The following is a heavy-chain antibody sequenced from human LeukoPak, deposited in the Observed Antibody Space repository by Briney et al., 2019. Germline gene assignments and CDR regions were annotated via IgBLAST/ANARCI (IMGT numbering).Heavy chain of an antibody. CDR2: ISSSSSYI. Sequence: GGSLRLSCAASGFTFSSYSMNWVRQAPGKGLEWVSSISSSSSYIYYADSVKGRFTISRDNAKNSLYLQMDSLRAEDTAVYYCARENVEQWLGYWGQGTLVTVSS. V-gene: IGHV3-21*01. CDR1: GFTFSSYS. CDR3: ARENVEQWLGY. D-gene: IGHD6-19*01. J-gene: IGHJ4*02.